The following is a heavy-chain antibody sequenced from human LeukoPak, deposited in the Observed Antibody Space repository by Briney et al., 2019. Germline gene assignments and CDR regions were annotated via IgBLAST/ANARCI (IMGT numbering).Heavy chain of an antibody. J-gene: IGHJ4*02. CDR2: ISGSGGST. CDR1: GFTFSCYA. V-gene: IGHV3-23*01. CDR3: AKRGYDVLAGTYYFDY. Sequence: GGSLRLSCAASGFTFSCYAMSWLRQAPGQGLEWVSAISGSGGSTYYADSVERRFTISRDNSENTLYLQVNSLRAEDTAVYYCAKRGYDVLAGTYYFDYWGQGTLVTVSS. D-gene: IGHD3-9*01.